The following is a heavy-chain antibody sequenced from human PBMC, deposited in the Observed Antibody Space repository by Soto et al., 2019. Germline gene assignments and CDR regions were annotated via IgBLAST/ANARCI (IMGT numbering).Heavy chain of an antibody. Sequence: EVQLVESGGGLVQPGGSLRLSCAASGFTISTYWMHWVRQPPGKGLGWVSRINNDGSNTAYADSVKGQVTISRDNAKSTLFLQMNSLSAEGTAGYYCARDPLIGTTDYGLDVWGPGTSVSVSS. V-gene: IGHV3-74*01. CDR2: INNDGSNT. CDR3: ARDPLIGTTDYGLDV. J-gene: IGHJ6*02. CDR1: GFTISTYW. D-gene: IGHD1-7*01.